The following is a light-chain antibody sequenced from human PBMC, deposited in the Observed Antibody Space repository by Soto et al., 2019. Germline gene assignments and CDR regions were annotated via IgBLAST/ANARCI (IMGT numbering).Light chain of an antibody. Sequence: QSALTQPSSVSGSPGHSIPTSCPGTSSDVGSYNLVSWYQQHPGKAPKLMIYEVSKRPSGVSNRFSGSKSGNTASLTISGLQAEDEADYYCCSYAGSSTRYVFGTGTKVTVL. CDR1: SSDVGSYNL. J-gene: IGLJ1*01. CDR3: CSYAGSSTRYV. CDR2: EVS. V-gene: IGLV2-23*02.